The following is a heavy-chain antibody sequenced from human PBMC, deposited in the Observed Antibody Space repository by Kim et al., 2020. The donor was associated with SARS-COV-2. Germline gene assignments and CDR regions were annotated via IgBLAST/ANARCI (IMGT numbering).Heavy chain of an antibody. D-gene: IGHD6-19*01. Sequence: YSPSLKSRVTISVDTSKNQFSLKLGSVTAADTAVYYCASILFSSGWYVLDYWGQGTLVTVSS. J-gene: IGHJ4*02. CDR3: ASILFSSGWYVLDY. V-gene: IGHV4-59*01.